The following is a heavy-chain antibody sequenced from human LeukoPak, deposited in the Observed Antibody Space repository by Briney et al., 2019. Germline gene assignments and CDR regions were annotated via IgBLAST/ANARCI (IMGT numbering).Heavy chain of an antibody. J-gene: IGHJ4*02. CDR2: IKEDGSEK. V-gene: IGHV3-7*01. CDR3: ASGRQLGY. Sequence: GGSLRLSCAASGFTFSNYWMSWVRQAPGKGLEWVANIKEDGSEKYYVDSVKGRFTISRDNARNSLYLQMNSLRVEDTAVYYCASGRQLGYWGQGTLVTVSS. CDR1: GFTFSNYW. D-gene: IGHD6-13*01.